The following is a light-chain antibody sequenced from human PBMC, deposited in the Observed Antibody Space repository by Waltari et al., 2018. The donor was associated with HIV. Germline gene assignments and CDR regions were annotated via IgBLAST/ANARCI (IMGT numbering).Light chain of an antibody. V-gene: IGLV2-14*01. CDR2: DVY. Sequence: QSALTQPAAVSGSPGPSIVISCSGLDSVPPGPTSVSLYHQVPGTVPQLLIFDVYQLPSGISSRFSASRSGDTASLTISDLQADDDGDYYCCSYVPVREFVVFGGGTKVTVL. J-gene: IGLJ2*01. CDR1: DSVPPGPTS. CDR3: CSYVPVREFVV.